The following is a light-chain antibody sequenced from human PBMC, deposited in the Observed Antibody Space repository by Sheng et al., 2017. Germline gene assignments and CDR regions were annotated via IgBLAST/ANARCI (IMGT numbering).Light chain of an antibody. CDR1: QSLLLSSGYNY. Sequence: SVSCRSNQSLLLSSGYNYLDWYLQKPGQSPQLLISLVSNRASGVPDRFGGSGSGTDFTLEISRVEAGDVGVYYCMQALQTPYTFGQGTKLEIQ. CDR2: LVS. CDR3: MQALQTPYT. J-gene: IGKJ2*01. V-gene: IGKV2-28*01.